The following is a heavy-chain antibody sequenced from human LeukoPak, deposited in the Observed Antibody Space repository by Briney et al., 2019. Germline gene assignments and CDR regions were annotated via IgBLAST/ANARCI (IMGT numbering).Heavy chain of an antibody. V-gene: IGHV4-59*01. D-gene: IGHD2-15*01. CDR1: GGSISGYY. Sequence: SETLSLTCSVSGGSISGYYWSWIRQPPGKGLEWIGYIHYSGSTHYNPSLKSRVTISVDTSKNQFSLKLSSVTAADTAVHYCARGPGYCSGGSCYSPYYFDYWGQGTLVTVSS. CDR3: ARGPGYCSGGSCYSPYYFDY. J-gene: IGHJ4*02. CDR2: IHYSGST.